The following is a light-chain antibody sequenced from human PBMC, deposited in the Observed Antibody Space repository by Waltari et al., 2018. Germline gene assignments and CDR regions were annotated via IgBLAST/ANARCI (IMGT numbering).Light chain of an antibody. CDR3: QQYFTTPLT. Sequence: DIVMTQSPDSLAVSLGERATIDCKSSQNIFSSSDNNNSLAWDRQKPGQSPTFTIYWASMREYGVPYRFRGSGSGTDFSLTISGVQAEDVAVYYCQQYFTTPLTFGGGTKVEIK. CDR1: QNIFSSSDNNNS. J-gene: IGKJ4*01. V-gene: IGKV4-1*01. CDR2: WAS.